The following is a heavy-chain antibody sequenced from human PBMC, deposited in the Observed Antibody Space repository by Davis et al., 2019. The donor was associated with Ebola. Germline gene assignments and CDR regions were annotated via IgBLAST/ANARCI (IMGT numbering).Heavy chain of an antibody. CDR1: GFTFSGSA. D-gene: IGHD6-6*01. V-gene: IGHV3-74*01. J-gene: IGHJ1*01. Sequence: HTGGSLRLSCAASGFTFSGSAMHWVRQAPGKGLVWVSRINSDGSSTSYADSVKGRFTISRDNAKNTLYLQMNSLRAEDTAVYYCARGGRIAARPSYFQHWGQGTLVTVSS. CDR3: ARGGRIAARPSYFQH. CDR2: INSDGSST.